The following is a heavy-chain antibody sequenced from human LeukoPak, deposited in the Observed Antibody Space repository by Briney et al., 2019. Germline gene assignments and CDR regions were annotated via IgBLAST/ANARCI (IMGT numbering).Heavy chain of an antibody. V-gene: IGHV1-3*01. CDR2: INAGNGNT. Sequence: ASVKVSCKASGYTFTSYAMHWVRQAPGQRLEWMGWINAGNGNTKYSQKFQGRVTITRDTSASTAYMELSSLRSEDTAEYYCARDRAAAAFDPWGQGTLVTVSS. CDR3: ARDRAAAAFDP. D-gene: IGHD6-13*01. CDR1: GYTFTSYA. J-gene: IGHJ5*02.